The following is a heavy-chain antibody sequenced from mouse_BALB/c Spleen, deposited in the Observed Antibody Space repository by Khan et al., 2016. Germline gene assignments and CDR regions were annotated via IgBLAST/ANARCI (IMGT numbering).Heavy chain of an antibody. CDR3: ARAGYYGYLAY. CDR2: INPARSTI. CDR1: GFDFSRYW. D-gene: IGHD1-1*01. J-gene: IGHJ3*01. V-gene: IGHV4-1*02. Sequence: EVKLLESGGGLVQPGGSLKLSCAASGFDFSRYWMSWVRQAPGKGLEWIGEINPARSTINYTPSLKDKFIISRDNAKNTLYLQMSKVRSEDTALYYCARAGYYGYLAYWGQGTLVTVSA.